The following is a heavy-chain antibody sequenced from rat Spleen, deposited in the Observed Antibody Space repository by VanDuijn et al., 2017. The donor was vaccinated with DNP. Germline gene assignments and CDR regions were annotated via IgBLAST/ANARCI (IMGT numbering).Heavy chain of an antibody. CDR3: ATVMTDY. V-gene: IGHV5-31*01. CDR2: ITNTGGST. D-gene: IGHD1-7*01. CDR1: GFTFNNYW. Sequence: EVQLVESGGGLVQPGRSLKLSCVASGFTFNNYWMTWIRQAPGKGLEWVASITNTGGSTYYQDSVKGRFTISRDNAKSTLYLQMNSLRSEDTATYYCATVMTDYWGQGVMVTVSS. J-gene: IGHJ2*01.